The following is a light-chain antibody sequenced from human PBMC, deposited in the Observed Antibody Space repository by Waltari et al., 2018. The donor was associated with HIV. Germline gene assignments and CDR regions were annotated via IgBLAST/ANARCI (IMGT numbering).Light chain of an antibody. V-gene: IGKV1-39*01. CDR1: QSISSY. Sequence: DIQMTQSPSSLSASVGDRVTINCRASQSISSYLNWYQQKPGKAPKLLIYAASSLQSGVPSRFSGSGSGTDFTLTISSLQPEDFATYYCQQSYSTPGTFGQGTKVEIK. CDR3: QQSYSTPGT. CDR2: AAS. J-gene: IGKJ1*01.